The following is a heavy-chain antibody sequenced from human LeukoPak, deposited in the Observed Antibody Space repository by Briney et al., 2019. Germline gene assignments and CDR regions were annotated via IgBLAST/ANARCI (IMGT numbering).Heavy chain of an antibody. CDR3: ASARTTAFMDV. CDR2: IYTSGST. D-gene: IGHD2-2*01. Sequence: KPSETLSLTCTGSGGSISSYYWGWIRQPAGKGVEWIGRIYTSGSTNYNPSLKSQVTMSVDTSKNQFSLKLSSVTAADTAVYYCASARTTAFMDVWGKRTTVTVSS. CDR1: GGSISSYY. V-gene: IGHV4-4*07. J-gene: IGHJ6*04.